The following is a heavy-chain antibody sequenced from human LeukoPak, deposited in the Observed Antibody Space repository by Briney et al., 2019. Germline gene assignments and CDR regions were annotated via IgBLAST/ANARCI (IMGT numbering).Heavy chain of an antibody. J-gene: IGHJ3*02. V-gene: IGHV3-13*04. Sequence: GGSLRLSCAASGFTFSSYDMHWVRQATGKGLEWVSAIGTAGDTYYPGSVKGRFTISRENAENSLYLQMNSLRAGDTAVYYCARGYYYDSSGPADAFDIWGQGTMVTVSS. CDR2: IGTAGDT. CDR1: GFTFSSYD. D-gene: IGHD3-22*01. CDR3: ARGYYYDSSGPADAFDI.